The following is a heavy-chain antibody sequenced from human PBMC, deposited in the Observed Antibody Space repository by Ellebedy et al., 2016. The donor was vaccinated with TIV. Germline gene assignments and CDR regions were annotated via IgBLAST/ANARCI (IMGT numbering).Heavy chain of an antibody. Sequence: AASVKVSCKASGNTFTSYYMHWVRQAPGQGLEWMGIINPNGGSTNYAQKLQGRVTMTRDTSTTTGYMELSSLRFEDTAVYYCARELPRIAAAFDYWGQGTLVTVSS. D-gene: IGHD6-13*01. CDR3: ARELPRIAAAFDY. CDR2: INPNGGST. CDR1: GNTFTSYY. V-gene: IGHV1-46*01. J-gene: IGHJ4*02.